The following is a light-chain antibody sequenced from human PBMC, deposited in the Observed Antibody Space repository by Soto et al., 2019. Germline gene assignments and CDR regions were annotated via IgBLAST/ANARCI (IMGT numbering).Light chain of an antibody. Sequence: DMEMTQSPSSLSASVGDRVTITCRASQSISNYLNWYQHKPGKVPKLLIYAASSLQSGVPTRCSGSGSGTHFTLAINSLQPEDFATYYCQQSYGTPLTFGGGTKIEIK. J-gene: IGKJ4*01. CDR2: AAS. V-gene: IGKV1-39*01. CDR1: QSISNY. CDR3: QQSYGTPLT.